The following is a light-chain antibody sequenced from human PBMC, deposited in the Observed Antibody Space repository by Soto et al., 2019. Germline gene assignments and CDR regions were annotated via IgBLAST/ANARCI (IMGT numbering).Light chain of an antibody. CDR3: QQYNTWPT. CDR1: QSVGSN. CDR2: GPS. V-gene: IGKV3-15*01. Sequence: ENLLTQSPATLSLSPGERATLTFRASQSVGSNLAWYQQKPGQAPRLLIYGPSTRATGIPARFSGSGSRTDFTLTISSLQSEDFAVYYCQQYNTWPTFGQGTKVDIK. J-gene: IGKJ1*01.